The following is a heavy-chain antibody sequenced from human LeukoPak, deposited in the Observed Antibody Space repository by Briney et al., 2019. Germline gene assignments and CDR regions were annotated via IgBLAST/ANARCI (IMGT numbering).Heavy chain of an antibody. J-gene: IGHJ5*02. CDR2: IDHSDSYT. V-gene: IGHV5-10-1*01. Sequence: GESTEISCKGSGYSFTSYWISWVRQMPGKGLEWMGRIDHSDSYTNYSPSFQGHVTISADKSISTAYLQWSSLKASDTAMYYCARQCSGGSCYLGAWFDPWGQGTLVTVSS. CDR1: GYSFTSYW. D-gene: IGHD2-15*01. CDR3: ARQCSGGSCYLGAWFDP.